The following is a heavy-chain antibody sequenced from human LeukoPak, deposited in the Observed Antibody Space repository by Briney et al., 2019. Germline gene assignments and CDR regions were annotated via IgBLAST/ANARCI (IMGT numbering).Heavy chain of an antibody. Sequence: SETLSLTCTVSRGPISSSSYYWGWIRQPPGKGLEWIGYIYYSGSTNYNPSLKSRVTISVDTSKNQFSLKLSSVTAADTAVYYCARAARYGKGYYYMDVWGKGTTVTVSS. D-gene: IGHD4-17*01. CDR2: IYYSGST. J-gene: IGHJ6*03. CDR3: ARAARYGKGYYYMDV. V-gene: IGHV4-61*05. CDR1: RGPISSSSYY.